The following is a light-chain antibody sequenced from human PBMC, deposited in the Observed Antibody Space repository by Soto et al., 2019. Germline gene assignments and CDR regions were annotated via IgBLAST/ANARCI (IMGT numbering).Light chain of an antibody. V-gene: IGKV1-5*03. CDR1: QSISSR. J-gene: IGKJ1*01. CDR2: KAS. Sequence: DIQMTQSPSTLSASVGDRVTITCRASQSISSRLAWYQQKPGKAHKVLIYKASSLESGVPSRFSGSGSGTEFTLTISSLQPDDFATYYCQQYNTYPWTFGQGTKVEIK. CDR3: QQYNTYPWT.